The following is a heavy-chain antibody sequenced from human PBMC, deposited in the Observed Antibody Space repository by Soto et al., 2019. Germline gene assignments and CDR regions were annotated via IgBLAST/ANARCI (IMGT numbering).Heavy chain of an antibody. V-gene: IGHV4-4*07. CDR3: VRDGTKTLRDWFDP. J-gene: IGHJ5*02. CDR2: IYATGTT. Sequence: SETLSLTCTVSGASISGFYWSWIRKSAGKGLEWIGRIYATGTTDYNPSLKSRVMMSVDTSKKQFSLKLRSVTAADTAVYYCVRDGTKTLRDWFDPWGQGLSVTVSS. D-gene: IGHD1-1*01. CDR1: GASISGFY.